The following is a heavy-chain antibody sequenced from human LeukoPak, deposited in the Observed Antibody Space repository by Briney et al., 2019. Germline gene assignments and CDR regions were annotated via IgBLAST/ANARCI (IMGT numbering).Heavy chain of an antibody. CDR3: AKDPAERDYGDYEEYFQH. V-gene: IGHV3-30*02. D-gene: IGHD4-17*01. Sequence: GGSLRLSCAASGFTFSSYGMHWVRQAPGKGLEWVAFIRYDGSNKYYADSVKGRFTISRDNSKNTLYLQMNSLRAEDTAVYYCAKDPAERDYGDYEEYFQHWGQGTLVTVSS. CDR1: GFTFSSYG. J-gene: IGHJ1*01. CDR2: IRYDGSNK.